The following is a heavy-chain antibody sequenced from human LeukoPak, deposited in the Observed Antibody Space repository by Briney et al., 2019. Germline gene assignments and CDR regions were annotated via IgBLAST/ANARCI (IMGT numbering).Heavy chain of an antibody. J-gene: IGHJ4*02. CDR3: ARGSIPLH. V-gene: IGHV4-34*01. CDR1: GGSFSGYY. Sequence: PSETLSLTCAVYGGSFSGYYWSWIRQPPGKGLEWIGEINHSGSTNYNPSLKSRVTISVDTSKNQFSLKLSSVTAADTAVYYCARGSIPLHWGQGTLVTVSS. D-gene: IGHD2-15*01. CDR2: INHSGST.